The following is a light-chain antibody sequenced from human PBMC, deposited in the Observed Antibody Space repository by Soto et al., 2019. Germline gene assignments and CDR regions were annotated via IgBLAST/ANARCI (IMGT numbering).Light chain of an antibody. CDR2: GAS. Sequence: EIVLTQSPDILSLSPGERATLSCRASQSVSSSYLAWYQQKPGQAPRLLIYGASSRATGIPDRFSGSGSGTDFTLTISRLEPEDFAVYYCQQYGSSPRTFGQGTKVDIK. V-gene: IGKV3-20*01. CDR1: QSVSSSY. J-gene: IGKJ1*01. CDR3: QQYGSSPRT.